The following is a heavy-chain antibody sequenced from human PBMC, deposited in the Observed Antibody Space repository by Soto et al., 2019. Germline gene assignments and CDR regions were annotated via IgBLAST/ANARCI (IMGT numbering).Heavy chain of an antibody. Sequence: SETLSLTCTVSGGSISSGGYYWSWIRQHQGKGLEWIGYTYYSATTYFNPSLKSRVTISLNTSKNQFSLRLTSVAAADMDVYYCARGRSDSSGLFIDFWGQGTLVTVSS. CDR1: GGSISSGGYY. D-gene: IGHD3-22*01. CDR2: TYYSATT. V-gene: IGHV4-31*03. CDR3: ARGRSDSSGLFIDF. J-gene: IGHJ4*02.